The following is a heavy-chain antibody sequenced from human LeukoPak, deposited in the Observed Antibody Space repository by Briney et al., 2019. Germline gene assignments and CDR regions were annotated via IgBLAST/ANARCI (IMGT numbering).Heavy chain of an antibody. CDR1: GYTFTSYY. CDR2: INPSGGST. CDR3: ARYGFSSVWQGGWHAFDI. J-gene: IGHJ3*02. Sequence: ASVKVSCKASGYTFTSYYMHWVRQAPGQGLEWMGIINPSGGSTSYAQKFQGRVTMTRDMSTSTVYMELSSLRSEDTAVYYCARYGFSSVWQGGWHAFDIWGLGTMVTVSS. V-gene: IGHV1-46*01. D-gene: IGHD6-25*01.